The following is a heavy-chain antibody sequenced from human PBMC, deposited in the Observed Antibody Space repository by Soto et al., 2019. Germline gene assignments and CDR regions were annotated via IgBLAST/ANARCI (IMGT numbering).Heavy chain of an antibody. J-gene: IGHJ5*02. Sequence: QLQLQESGPGLVKPSETLSLTCTVSGGSISSSSYYWGWIRQPPGKGLEWIGSIYYSGSTYYNPSLKSRVTISVNTSKNQFSLKLSSVPAAATAVYYCARHGSGSYYNNWFDPWGQGTLVTVSS. CDR2: IYYSGST. V-gene: IGHV4-39*01. CDR1: GGSISSSSYY. D-gene: IGHD3-10*01. CDR3: ARHGSGSYYNNWFDP.